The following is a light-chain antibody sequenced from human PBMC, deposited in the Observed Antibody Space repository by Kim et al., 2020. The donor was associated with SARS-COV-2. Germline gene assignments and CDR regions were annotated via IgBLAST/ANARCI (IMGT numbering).Light chain of an antibody. Sequence: RISISCSGGSANVGSNYVHWYQQLPGAAPKLLLFGNDQRASGVPDRFSGSKSGTATFLAISGLRSEDEADYYCAAWDDSLSGPVFGGGTQLTVL. J-gene: IGLJ3*02. CDR2: GND. CDR1: SANVGSNY. V-gene: IGLV1-47*01. CDR3: AAWDDSLSGPV.